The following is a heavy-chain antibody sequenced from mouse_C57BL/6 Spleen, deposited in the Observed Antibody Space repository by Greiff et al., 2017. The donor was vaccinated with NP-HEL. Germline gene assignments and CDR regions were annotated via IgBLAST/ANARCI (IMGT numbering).Heavy chain of an antibody. Sequence: VQLQQPGTELVKPGASVKLSCKASGYTFTSYWMHWVKQRPGQGLEWIGRIDPEDGDTEYAPKFQGKATMTADTSSNTAYLQLSSLTSEDTAVYYCTPVYGNRGNFDYWGQGTTLTVSS. CDR1: GYTFTSYW. D-gene: IGHD2-1*01. CDR3: TPVYGNRGNFDY. CDR2: IDPEDGDT. J-gene: IGHJ2*01. V-gene: IGHV14-1*01.